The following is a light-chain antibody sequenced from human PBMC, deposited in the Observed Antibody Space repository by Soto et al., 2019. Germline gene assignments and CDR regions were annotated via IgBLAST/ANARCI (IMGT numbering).Light chain of an antibody. V-gene: IGKV1-39*01. CDR3: QHSYSTPYT. Sequence: DIQMTQSPSSLSASVGDRVTITCRASQSISSYLNWYQQKPGKAPKPLIYAASSLQSGVPLRFSGSGSGTDFTLTISSLQPEDFATYYCQHSYSTPYTFGQGTKLDIK. J-gene: IGKJ2*01. CDR1: QSISSY. CDR2: AAS.